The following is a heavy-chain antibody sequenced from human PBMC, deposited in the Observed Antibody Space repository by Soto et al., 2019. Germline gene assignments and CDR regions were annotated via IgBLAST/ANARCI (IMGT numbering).Heavy chain of an antibody. CDR1: GGSVSSGSYY. D-gene: IGHD3-22*01. J-gene: IGHJ4*02. CDR2: IYCSGTT. CDR3: ARGDNYYDSSGRLAY. Sequence: QVQLQESGPGLVKPSETLSLTCTVSGGSVSSGSYYWSWIRQPPGKGLEWIGYIYCSGTTNYNPSLKSRVTISADTSKNQFSLKLSSVTAADTAVYYCARGDNYYDSSGRLAYWGQGTLVTVSS. V-gene: IGHV4-61*01.